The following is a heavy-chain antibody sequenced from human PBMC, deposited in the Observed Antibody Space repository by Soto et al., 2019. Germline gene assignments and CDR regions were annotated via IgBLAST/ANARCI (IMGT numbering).Heavy chain of an antibody. CDR1: GFTFDDYT. J-gene: IGHJ6*02. CDR2: ISWDGGST. Sequence: GGSLRLSCAASGFTFDDYTMHWVRQAPGKGPEWVSLISWDGGSTYYADSVKGRFTISRDNSKNSLYLQMNSLRTEDTALYYCAKDFSSGYYGVPYGMDVWGQGTTVTVSS. D-gene: IGHD3-22*01. V-gene: IGHV3-43*01. CDR3: AKDFSSGYYGVPYGMDV.